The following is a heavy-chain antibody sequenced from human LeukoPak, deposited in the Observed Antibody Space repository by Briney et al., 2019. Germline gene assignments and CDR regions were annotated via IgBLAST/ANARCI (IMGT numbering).Heavy chain of an antibody. CDR3: ARVGVTTMTVDV. CDR2: ISSSGSNI. D-gene: IGHD4-17*01. J-gene: IGHJ6*02. Sequence: GGSLRLSCVVSGFTFRSYEMIWVRQAPGKGLEWLSYISSSGSNIYYADSVKGRFTVSRDNAKNSLYLQMDRLRSEDTALYHCARVGVTTMTVDVWGQGTTVTVSS. V-gene: IGHV3-48*03. CDR1: GFTFRSYE.